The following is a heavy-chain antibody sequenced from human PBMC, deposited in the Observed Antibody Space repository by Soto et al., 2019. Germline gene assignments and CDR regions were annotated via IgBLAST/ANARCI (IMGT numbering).Heavy chain of an antibody. V-gene: IGHV6-1*01. CDR1: GDSVSSNSAA. CDR2: TYYRSKWYN. CDR3: ASKRRGVRGDIAFDI. D-gene: IGHD3-10*01. Sequence: SQTLSLTCAISGDSVSSNSAAWNWIRQSPSRGLEWLGRTYYRSKWYNDYAVSVKSRITINPDTSKKQFSLQLNSVTPEDTAVNYCASKRRGVRGDIAFDIWGQGTMVTVSS. J-gene: IGHJ3*02.